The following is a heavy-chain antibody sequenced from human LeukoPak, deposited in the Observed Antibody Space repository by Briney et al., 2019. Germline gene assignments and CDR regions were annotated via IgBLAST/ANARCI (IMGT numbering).Heavy chain of an antibody. Sequence: GGSLRLSCAASGFKFDDYGMSWVRQAPGKGLEWVCDINWNGAWTGYADSVKGRFTISRDNAKNSLYLQMNSLRAEDTALYHCAGYYYDSSRGFDLWGQGTLVTVSA. J-gene: IGHJ5*02. V-gene: IGHV3-20*01. CDR2: INWNGAWT. CDR1: GFKFDDYG. CDR3: AGYYYDSSRGFDL. D-gene: IGHD3-22*01.